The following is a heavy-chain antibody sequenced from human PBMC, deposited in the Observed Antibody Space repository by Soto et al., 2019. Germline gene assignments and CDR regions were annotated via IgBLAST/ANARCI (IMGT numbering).Heavy chain of an antibody. CDR3: AKGLSAGAGYEYYMDV. CDR2: ISWNSGSI. J-gene: IGHJ6*03. CDR1: GFTFDDYA. Sequence: GGSLRLSCAASGFTFDDYAMHWVRQAPGKGLEWVSGISWNSGSIGYADSVKGRFTISRDNAKNSLYLQMNSLRAEDTALYYCAKGLSAGAGYEYYMDVWGKGTTVTVSS. V-gene: IGHV3-9*01. D-gene: IGHD3-16*02.